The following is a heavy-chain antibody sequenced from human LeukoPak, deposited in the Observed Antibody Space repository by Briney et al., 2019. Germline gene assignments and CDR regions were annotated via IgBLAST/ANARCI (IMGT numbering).Heavy chain of an antibody. CDR2: IYYSGST. CDR3: ARGRIFGARYYYYYGMDV. J-gene: IGHJ6*02. CDR1: GGSVSSGSYY. Sequence: SETLSLTCTVSGGSVSSGSYYWSWIRQPPGKGLEWIGYIYYSGSTNYNPSLKSRVTISVDTSKNQFSLKLSSVTAADTAVYYCARGRIFGARYYYYYGMDVWGQGTTVTVSS. V-gene: IGHV4-61*01. D-gene: IGHD3-3*01.